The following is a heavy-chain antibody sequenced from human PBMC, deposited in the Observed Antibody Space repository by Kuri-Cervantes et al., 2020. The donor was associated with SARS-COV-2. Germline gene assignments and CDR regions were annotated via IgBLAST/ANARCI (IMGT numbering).Heavy chain of an antibody. V-gene: IGHV3-23*01. CDR1: RSTFSSYG. Sequence: GGSLRLSCAASRSTFSSYGMQLVRQAPGKGLEWVSAISGSGGSTYYADSVKGRFTISRDNSKNTLYLQMNSLRAEDTAVYYCANNLEGYSYGPFDYWGQGTLVTVSS. J-gene: IGHJ4*02. D-gene: IGHD5-18*01. CDR2: ISGSGGST. CDR3: ANNLEGYSYGPFDY.